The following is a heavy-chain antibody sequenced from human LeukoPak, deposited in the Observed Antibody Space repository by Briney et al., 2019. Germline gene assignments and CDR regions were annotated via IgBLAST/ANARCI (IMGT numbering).Heavy chain of an antibody. Sequence: GGSLRLSCAASGFTFDDYAMHWVRQAPGKGLGWVSLVGGDGGSTHYADSVKGRFTISRDNSKNSLYLQMNSLRTEDTAFYYCAKDASSGGNSRTDFDYWGQGTLVTVSS. V-gene: IGHV3-43*02. CDR1: GFTFDDYA. J-gene: IGHJ4*02. CDR3: AKDASSGGNSRTDFDY. D-gene: IGHD4-23*01. CDR2: VGGDGGST.